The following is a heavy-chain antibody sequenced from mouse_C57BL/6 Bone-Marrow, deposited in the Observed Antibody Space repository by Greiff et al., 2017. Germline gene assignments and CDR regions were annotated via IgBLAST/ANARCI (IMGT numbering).Heavy chain of an antibody. CDR3: ACSYSNHTRYYAMDY. J-gene: IGHJ4*01. CDR2: INPSNGGT. D-gene: IGHD2-5*01. CDR1: GYTFTSYW. V-gene: IGHV1-53*01. Sequence: VQLQQPGTELVKPGASVKLSCKASGYTFTSYWMHWVKQRPGQGLEWIGNINPSNGGTNYNEKFKSKATLTVDKSSSTAYVQLSSLTSEDSAVDYCACSYSNHTRYYAMDYWGQGTSVTVSS.